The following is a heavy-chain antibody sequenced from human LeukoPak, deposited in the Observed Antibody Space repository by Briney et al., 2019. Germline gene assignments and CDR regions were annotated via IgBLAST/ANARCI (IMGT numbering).Heavy chain of an antibody. CDR1: GWSFSGYY. V-gene: IGHV4-34*01. J-gene: IGHJ4*02. CDR2: INHSGST. Sequence: PSETLSLTCAAYGWSFSGYYWSWIRQPPGKGLEWIGEINHSGSTYYNPSLKSRVTISVDTSKNQFSLKLSSVTTADTAVYYCARGFRRYCSSTSCPYYFDYWGQGTLVTVSS. D-gene: IGHD2-2*01. CDR3: ARGFRRYCSSTSCPYYFDY.